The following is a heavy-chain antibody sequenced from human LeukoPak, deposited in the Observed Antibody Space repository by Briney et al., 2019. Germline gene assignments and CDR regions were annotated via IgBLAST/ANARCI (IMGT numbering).Heavy chain of an antibody. V-gene: IGHV3-15*01. CDR2: IISKTAGGPT. CDR3: SHHGGGSYATDY. J-gene: IGHJ4*02. CDR1: GFTSSTYS. D-gene: IGHD3-16*01. Sequence: RGSLRLSCVLAGFTSSTYSISWVRQAPGKGLEWVGRIISKTAGGPTEFVARVKGRLTISRDDSNNTLYLQMNSLKTEDTAVYYCSHHGGGSYATDYWGQGTLVTVSS.